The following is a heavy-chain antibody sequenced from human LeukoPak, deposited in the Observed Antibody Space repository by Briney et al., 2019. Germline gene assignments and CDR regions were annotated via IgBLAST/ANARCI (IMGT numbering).Heavy chain of an antibody. Sequence: GASVKVSCKASGYTFTSYAMHWVRQAPGQRLEWMGWINAGNGNTKYSQKFQGRVTITRDSSASTAYMELSSLRSEDTAVYYCARDNRGLLWFGDPNRGNWFDPWGQGPLVPVSS. CDR1: GYTFTSYA. J-gene: IGHJ5*02. CDR2: INAGNGNT. D-gene: IGHD3-10*01. CDR3: ARDNRGLLWFGDPNRGNWFDP. V-gene: IGHV1-3*01.